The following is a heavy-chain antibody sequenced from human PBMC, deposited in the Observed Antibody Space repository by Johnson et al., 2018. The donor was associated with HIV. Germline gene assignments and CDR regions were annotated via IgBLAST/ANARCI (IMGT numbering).Heavy chain of an antibody. CDR2: ISYDGSNK. Sequence: QMLLVESGGGVVQPGRSLRLSCAASGFTFSSYGMHWVRQAPGKGLEWVAVISYDGSNKYYADSVKGRFTISRDNSKNTLYLQMNSLSAEDTAVYYCAKEMEGYYGSGKGDAFDIWGQGTMVTVSS. D-gene: IGHD3-10*01. J-gene: IGHJ3*02. CDR1: GFTFSSYG. V-gene: IGHV3-30*18. CDR3: AKEMEGYYGSGKGDAFDI.